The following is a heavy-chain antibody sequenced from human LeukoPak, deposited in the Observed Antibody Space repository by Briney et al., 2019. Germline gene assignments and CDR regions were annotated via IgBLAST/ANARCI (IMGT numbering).Heavy chain of an antibody. V-gene: IGHV3-23*01. Sequence: GGSLRLSCAASGFTFSKYAMTWVRQAPGKGLEWVSGISVSGGSTNYADSVKGRFTISRDNSKNTLYLQMNSLRAEDTAVYYCAKSNYFDSGGYYFFDYWGQGTLVTVSS. D-gene: IGHD3-22*01. CDR3: AKSNYFDSGGYYFFDY. CDR2: ISVSGGST. CDR1: GFTFSKYA. J-gene: IGHJ4*02.